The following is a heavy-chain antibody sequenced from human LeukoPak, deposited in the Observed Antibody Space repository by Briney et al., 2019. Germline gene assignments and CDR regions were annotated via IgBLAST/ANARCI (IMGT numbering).Heavy chain of an antibody. CDR2: ICTSGST. V-gene: IGHV4-4*09. Sequence: PSETLSLTCTVSGGSVSHYYWAWIRQPPGKELEWIGYICTSGSTKYNPSLKSRVTISVDKSNNQFSLKVRSVTAADTAVYYCARQVFEFWSGEGTWFDPWGQGTLVTVSS. J-gene: IGHJ5*02. D-gene: IGHD3-3*01. CDR1: GGSVSHYY. CDR3: ARQVFEFWSGEGTWFDP.